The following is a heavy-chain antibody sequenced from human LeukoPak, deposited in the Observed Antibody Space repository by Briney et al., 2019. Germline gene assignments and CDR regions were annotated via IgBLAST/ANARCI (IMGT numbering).Heavy chain of an antibody. CDR3: VRDRAVAGTEDFFFDY. Sequence: GGSLRLSCAASGFTFSTYWMHWVRQAPGKGLVWVSRIYPDGSTTTYADSVKGRFTISRDNAKNTLYLQMNSLRAEDTAVYYCVRDRAVAGTEDFFFDYWGQGTLVTVSS. V-gene: IGHV3-74*01. J-gene: IGHJ4*02. D-gene: IGHD6-19*01. CDR1: GFTFSTYW. CDR2: IYPDGSTT.